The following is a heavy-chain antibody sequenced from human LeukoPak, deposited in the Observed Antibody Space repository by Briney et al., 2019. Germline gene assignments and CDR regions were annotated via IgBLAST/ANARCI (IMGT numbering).Heavy chain of an antibody. Sequence: GASVKVSCKASGYTFTSYDINWVRQATGQGLEWMGWMNPNSGNTGYAQKFQGRVTITRNTSISTAYMELSSLRSEDTAVYYCARRYYDSSGYYGIFDYWGQGTLVTVSS. V-gene: IGHV1-8*01. CDR2: MNPNSGNT. J-gene: IGHJ4*02. D-gene: IGHD3-22*01. CDR1: GYTFTSYD. CDR3: ARRYYDSSGYYGIFDY.